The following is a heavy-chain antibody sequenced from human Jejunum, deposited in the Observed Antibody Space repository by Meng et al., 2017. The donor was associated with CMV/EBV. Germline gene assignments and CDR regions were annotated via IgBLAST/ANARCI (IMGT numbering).Heavy chain of an antibody. D-gene: IGHD3-3*01. CDR1: FVFSTFS. Sequence: FVFSTFSMNWVRQAPGKGLEWVATISSSSSYIYYGDSVKGRFTVSRDNAKNSLFLQMNSLRAEDTAVYYCASSPRDFWSGPSMDVWGQGTTVTVSS. V-gene: IGHV3-21*01. CDR3: ASSPRDFWSGPSMDV. CDR2: ISSSSSYI. J-gene: IGHJ6*02.